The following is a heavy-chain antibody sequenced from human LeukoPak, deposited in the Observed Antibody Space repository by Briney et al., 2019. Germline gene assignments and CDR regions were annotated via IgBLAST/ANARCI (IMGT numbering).Heavy chain of an antibody. D-gene: IGHD3-10*01. V-gene: IGHV7-4-1*02. CDR1: GGTFSTYA. CDR2: MNTNTGNP. Sequence: ASVKVSCKASGGTFSTYAISWVRQAPGQGLEWMGWMNTNTGNPTYAQAFTGRFVFSLDTSVSTAYLEISSLKAEDSVVYYCARGRLWFGELLWPEIDYWGQGTLVTVSS. J-gene: IGHJ4*02. CDR3: ARGRLWFGELLWPEIDY.